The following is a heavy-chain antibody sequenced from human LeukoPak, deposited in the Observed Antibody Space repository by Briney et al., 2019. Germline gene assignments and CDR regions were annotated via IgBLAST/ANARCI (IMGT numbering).Heavy chain of an antibody. J-gene: IGHJ5*02. Sequence: GASVKVSCKASGYTFTSCAVHWVRQAPGQRLEWMGWINAGNGNTKYSQKFQGRVTITRDTSASTVYMELSSLRSEDTAVYYCARESVYSRRFDPWGQGTLVTVSS. D-gene: IGHD2-8*01. V-gene: IGHV1-3*01. CDR3: ARESVYSRRFDP. CDR2: INAGNGNT. CDR1: GYTFTSCA.